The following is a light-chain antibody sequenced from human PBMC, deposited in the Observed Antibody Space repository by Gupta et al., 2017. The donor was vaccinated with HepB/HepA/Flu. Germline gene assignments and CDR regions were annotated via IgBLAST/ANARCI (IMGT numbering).Light chain of an antibody. CDR1: SSDVGGYNY. V-gene: IGLV2-14*03. CDR3: SSYTSSSTPL. Sequence: QSALTQPASVSGSPGQSITISCTGTSSDVGGYNYVSWYQQHPVKAPKLMIYDVSNRPSGVSNRFSGSKSGNTASLTISGLQAEDEADYYCSSYTSSSTPLVVGWTKLTVL. J-gene: IGLJ2*01. CDR2: DVS.